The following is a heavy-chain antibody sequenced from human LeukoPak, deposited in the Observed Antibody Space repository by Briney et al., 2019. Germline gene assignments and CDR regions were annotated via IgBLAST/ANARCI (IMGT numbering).Heavy chain of an antibody. CDR2: IRYDGGVT. D-gene: IGHD4-11*01. Sequence: PGGSLRLSCAASGFSISNFWMHWVRQAPGKGLVWVARIRYDGGVTMYADSVKGRFIISRDNAKNTLYLQMDSLRVEDTAVYYCVGDDYLSYWGQGALVTVSS. V-gene: IGHV3-74*03. CDR1: GFSISNFW. CDR3: VGDDYLSY. J-gene: IGHJ4*02.